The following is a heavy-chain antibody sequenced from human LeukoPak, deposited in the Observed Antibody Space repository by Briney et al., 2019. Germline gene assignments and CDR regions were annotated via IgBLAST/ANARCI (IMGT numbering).Heavy chain of an antibody. D-gene: IGHD6-19*01. CDR3: TTEGRVAGTHHPFDY. CDR2: IRSKAYGGTT. J-gene: IGHJ4*02. V-gene: IGHV3-49*03. CDR1: GFTFGDYA. Sequence: GGSLRLSCTASGFTFGDYAMSWFRQAPGKGLEWVGFIRSKAYGGTTEYAASVKGRFTISRDDSKSIAYLQMNSLKTEDTAVYYCTTEGRVAGTHHPFDYWGQGTLVTVSS.